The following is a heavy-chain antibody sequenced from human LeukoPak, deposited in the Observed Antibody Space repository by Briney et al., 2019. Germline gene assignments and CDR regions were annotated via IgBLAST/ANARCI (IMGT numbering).Heavy chain of an antibody. CDR3: ARTVVVVPAATYYFDY. D-gene: IGHD2-2*01. J-gene: IGHJ4*02. CDR1: GYTFTSYA. CDR2: VNAGNGNT. V-gene: IGHV1-3*01. Sequence: ASVKVSCKASGYTFTSYAMHWVRQAPGQRLERMGWVNAGNGNTKYSQKFQGRVTITRDTSASTAYMELSSLRSEDTAVYYCARTVVVVPAATYYFDYWGQGTLVTVSS.